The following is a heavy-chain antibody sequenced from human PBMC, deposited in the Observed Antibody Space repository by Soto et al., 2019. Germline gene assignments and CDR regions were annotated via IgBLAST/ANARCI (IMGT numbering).Heavy chain of an antibody. CDR3: AKDLTGTTSGPFFY. CDR2: ISWNSGSI. D-gene: IGHD1-7*01. CDR1: GFTFDDYA. V-gene: IGHV3-9*01. J-gene: IGHJ4*02. Sequence: GGSLRLSCAASGFTFDDYAMHWVRQAPGKGLEWVSGISWNSGSIGYADSVKGRFTISRDNAQNSLYLQMNSLRAEDTALYYCAKDLTGTTSGPFFYWGQGTLVTVS.